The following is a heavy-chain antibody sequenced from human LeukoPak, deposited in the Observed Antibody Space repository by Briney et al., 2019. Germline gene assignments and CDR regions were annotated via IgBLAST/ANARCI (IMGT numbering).Heavy chain of an antibody. CDR1: GFTFSSYA. V-gene: IGHV3-64*01. Sequence: GGSLRLSCAASGFTFSSYAMHWVRQAPGKGLEYVSAISSNGGSTYYANSVKGRLTISRDNSKNTLYLQMGSLRAEDMAVYYCTSHVGGTARAWGYFQYWGQGTLVTVSS. CDR3: TSHVGGTARAWGYFQY. CDR2: ISSNGGST. D-gene: IGHD1-26*01. J-gene: IGHJ1*01.